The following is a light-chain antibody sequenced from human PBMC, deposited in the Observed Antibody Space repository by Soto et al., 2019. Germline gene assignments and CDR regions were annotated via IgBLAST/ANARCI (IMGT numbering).Light chain of an antibody. V-gene: IGKV1-5*03. CDR2: KAS. CDR3: QPYYSSPLT. J-gene: IGKJ4*01. Sequence: DIQMTQSPSTLSASPGERATLTCRASQSGSSWLAWYQQKPGKAPKLLIYKASSLESGVPYRVSGSGSGTEFTLTIRSRETDDFANYYCQPYYSSPLTFGRGTQV. CDR1: QSGSSW.